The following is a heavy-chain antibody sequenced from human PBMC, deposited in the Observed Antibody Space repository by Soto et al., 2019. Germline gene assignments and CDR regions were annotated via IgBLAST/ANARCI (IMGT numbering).Heavy chain of an antibody. CDR3: ARYIIPASISYRYYGMDV. D-gene: IGHD2-2*01. CDR2: SIPIFAPT. J-gene: IGHJ6*02. V-gene: IGHV1-69*01. Sequence: QVQLVQSGAEVKKPGSSVKVSCKASGGTFSNYAFSWVRQVPGQGLEWMGGSIPIFAPTNYAQKFQGRVTITADESSSTTYMELSSLSSEYTAVFFCARYIIPASISYRYYGMDVWGQGTTFTVSS. CDR1: GGTFSNYA.